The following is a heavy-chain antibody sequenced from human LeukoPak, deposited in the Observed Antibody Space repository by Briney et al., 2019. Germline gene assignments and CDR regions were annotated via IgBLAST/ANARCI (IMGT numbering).Heavy chain of an antibody. CDR2: ISTDGRTT. J-gene: IGHJ4*02. CDR1: GFTLSSYW. CDR3: ARVLYGSGSFDY. D-gene: IGHD3-10*01. Sequence: PGGSLRLSCAAPGFTLSSYWMHWVRQAPGKGLVWVSRISTDGRTTTYADSVKGRFTISKDDAKNTLYLQMNSLRAEDTAVYYCARVLYGSGSFDYWGQGTLVTVSS. V-gene: IGHV3-74*01.